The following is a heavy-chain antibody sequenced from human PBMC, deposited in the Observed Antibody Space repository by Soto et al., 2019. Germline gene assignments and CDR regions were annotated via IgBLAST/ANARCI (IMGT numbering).Heavy chain of an antibody. D-gene: IGHD6-19*01. CDR2: IRSKTYNYAT. CDR1: GFTFSA. V-gene: IGHV3-73*02. CDR3: VRAQRYSSGWYIDY. Sequence: EVQLVESGGGLVQPGGSLKLSCVVSGFTFSAMHWVRQASGKGLEWVGRIRSKTYNYATVYSESVKGRFIISRDDSKNTAYLQMNSLKSEDTAVYDCVRAQRYSSGWYIDYWGQGTLVIVSS. J-gene: IGHJ4*02.